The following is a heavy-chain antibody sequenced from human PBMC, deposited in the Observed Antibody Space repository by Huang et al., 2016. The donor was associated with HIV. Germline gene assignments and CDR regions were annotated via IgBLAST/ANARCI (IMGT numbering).Heavy chain of an antibody. Sequence: VKVSCKASGGTFSTYAISWVRQGPGQGLEWMGGIIPISNYAQKFQGRVTITADESTRAAYMELSSLRSEDTAVYYCARAGGWFGELLKGEDDAFDIWGQGTMVTVSS. J-gene: IGHJ3*02. V-gene: IGHV1-69*13. CDR1: GGTFSTYA. D-gene: IGHD3-10*01. CDR3: ARAGGWFGELLKGEDDAFDI. CDR2: IIPIS.